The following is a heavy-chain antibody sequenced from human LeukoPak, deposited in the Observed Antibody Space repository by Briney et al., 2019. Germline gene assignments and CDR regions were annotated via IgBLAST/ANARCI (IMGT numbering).Heavy chain of an antibody. V-gene: IGHV3-33*01. J-gene: IGHJ1*01. CDR3: ARGPRYFDWLSKSEYFQH. D-gene: IGHD3-9*01. CDR2: IWYDGSNK. CDR1: GFTFSSYG. Sequence: GRSLRLSCAASGFTFSSYGMHWVRQAPGKGLEWVAVIWYDGSNKYYADSVKGRFTISRDNSKNTPYLQMNSLRAEDTAVYYCARGPRYFDWLSKSEYFQHWGQGTLVTVSS.